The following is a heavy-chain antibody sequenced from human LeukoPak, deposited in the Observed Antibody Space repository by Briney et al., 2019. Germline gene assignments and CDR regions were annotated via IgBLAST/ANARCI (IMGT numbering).Heavy chain of an antibody. V-gene: IGHV3-53*01. D-gene: IGHD5-24*01. CDR2: IYSGGST. CDR1: GFTVSSNY. CDR3: RREMATG. Sequence: PGGSLSLYCAASGFTVSSNYMSWLRQAPGQGLEWVSVIYSGGSTYYADSVRGRFTSSRDNSKNTLYLQMNSLRAEDTAVYYCRREMATGWGQGTLVTVSS. J-gene: IGHJ4*02.